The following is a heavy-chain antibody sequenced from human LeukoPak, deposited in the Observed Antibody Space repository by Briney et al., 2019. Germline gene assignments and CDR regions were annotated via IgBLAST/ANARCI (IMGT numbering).Heavy chain of an antibody. Sequence: PGGSLRLSCVASGFTFSSYGMHWVRQGPGKGLEWVAFIRYDGSNKYYGDSVKGRFTISRDNSKNTLYLQMNSLRAEDTAVYYCARDHFSYYYYMDVWGKGTTVTVSS. CDR3: ARDHFSYYYYMDV. V-gene: IGHV3-30*02. CDR1: GFTFSSYG. CDR2: IRYDGSNK. J-gene: IGHJ6*03.